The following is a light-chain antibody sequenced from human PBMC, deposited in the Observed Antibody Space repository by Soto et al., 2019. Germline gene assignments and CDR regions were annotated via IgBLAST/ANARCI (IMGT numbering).Light chain of an antibody. V-gene: IGKV3-15*01. CDR3: QQYNDNWPT. J-gene: IGKJ1*01. Sequence: IVMTQSPDTLSLSPGQRATLSCRASQSIRTNLAWYQHKPGQSPRLLIYGASKRATGFPARFSGSGSGTEFTLSISSLQSEDFAVYYCQQYNDNWPTFGQGTKVGI. CDR1: QSIRTN. CDR2: GAS.